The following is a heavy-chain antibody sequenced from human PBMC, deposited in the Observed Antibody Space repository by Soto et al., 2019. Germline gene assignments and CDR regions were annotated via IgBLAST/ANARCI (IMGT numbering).Heavy chain of an antibody. CDR2: ITTSSSYT. CDR1: GFTFSDYY. Sequence: GGSLRLSCAASGFTFSDYYMSWIRQAPGKGLEWVSYITTSSSYTNYADSVKGRFTISRDNARNSLYLQMNGLRAEDTAVYYCARDMNSGTYHDYWGQGTLVTVSS. J-gene: IGHJ4*02. D-gene: IGHD1-26*01. CDR3: ARDMNSGTYHDY. V-gene: IGHV3-11*06.